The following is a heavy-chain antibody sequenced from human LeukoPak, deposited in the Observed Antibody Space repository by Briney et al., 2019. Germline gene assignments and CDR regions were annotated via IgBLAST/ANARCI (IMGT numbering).Heavy chain of an antibody. D-gene: IGHD6-19*01. CDR1: GGSISGYY. CDR3: ARYHQYSSAWYLDY. V-gene: IGHV4-59*01. CDR2: IFYSGST. Sequence: PSETLSLTCTVSGGSISGYYWSWIRQPPGKALEWIGYIFYSGSTSYNPSLESRVTISVDTSKNQFSLKLSSVTAADTAVYYCARYHQYSSAWYLDYWGQGALVTVSS. J-gene: IGHJ4*02.